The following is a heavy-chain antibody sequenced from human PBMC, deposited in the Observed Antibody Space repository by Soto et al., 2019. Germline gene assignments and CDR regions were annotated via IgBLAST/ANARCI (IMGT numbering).Heavy chain of an antibody. Sequence: QVQLQESGPGLLRPSETLSLTWTVSGGCISSYYLSWIRQPPGKGLEWIGYIYYSGSTNYNPSLKSRVTISVDTSKNQFSLKLSSVTAADTAVYYCARRWGRTFDYWGQGTLVTVSS. CDR3: ARRWGRTFDY. CDR1: GGCISSYY. V-gene: IGHV4-59*08. CDR2: IYYSGST. D-gene: IGHD7-27*01. J-gene: IGHJ4*02.